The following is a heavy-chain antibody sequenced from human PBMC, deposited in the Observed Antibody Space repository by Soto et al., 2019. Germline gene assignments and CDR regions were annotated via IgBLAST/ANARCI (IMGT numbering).Heavy chain of an antibody. J-gene: IGHJ4*02. Sequence: SGPTLVNPTQTLTLTCTFSGFSLSSKGMRVSWIRQPPGKALEWLARIDWDDDKFYSPSLRTRLAISKGTSKNQVVLTMTNVDPIDKAHYYCARSPGGFTVATYFFDYWGQGTLVTVSS. CDR1: GFSLSSKGMR. CDR2: IDWDDDK. V-gene: IGHV2-70*04. D-gene: IGHD3-16*01. CDR3: ARSPGGFTVATYFFDY.